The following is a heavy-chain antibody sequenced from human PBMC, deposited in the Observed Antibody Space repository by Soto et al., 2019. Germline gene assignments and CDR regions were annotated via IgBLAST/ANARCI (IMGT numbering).Heavy chain of an antibody. CDR3: ARMANWAPDYFDY. J-gene: IGHJ4*02. Sequence: SETLSLTCTVSGGSISSYYWSWIRQPPGKGLEWIGYIYYSGSTNYNPSLKSRVTISVDTSKNQFSLKLSSGTAADTAVYYCARMANWAPDYFDYWGQGTLVTVSS. V-gene: IGHV4-59*01. D-gene: IGHD7-27*01. CDR2: IYYSGST. CDR1: GGSISSYY.